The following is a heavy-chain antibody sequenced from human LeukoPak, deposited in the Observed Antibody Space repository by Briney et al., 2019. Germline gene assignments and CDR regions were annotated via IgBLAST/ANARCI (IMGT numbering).Heavy chain of an antibody. D-gene: IGHD6-13*01. CDR2: IYTSGST. Sequence: SETLSLTCTVSGGSISSYYWSWIRQPAGKGLEWIGRIYTSGSTNYNPSLKSRVTMSVDTSKNQFSLKLSSVTAADTAVYYCARGQWQRLVLLRDAFDIWGQGTMVTVSS. J-gene: IGHJ3*02. CDR1: GGSISSYY. V-gene: IGHV4-4*07. CDR3: ARGQWQRLVLLRDAFDI.